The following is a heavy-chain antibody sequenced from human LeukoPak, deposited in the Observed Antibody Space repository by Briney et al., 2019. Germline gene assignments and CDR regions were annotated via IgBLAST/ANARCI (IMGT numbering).Heavy chain of an antibody. CDR1: GYSFTGYY. J-gene: IGHJ4*02. CDR3: ARQAFSGDLAAG. CDR2: IYPGDSDT. D-gene: IGHD6-13*01. Sequence: KVSCKASGYSFTGYYMHWVRQAPGQGLEWMGIIYPGDSDTRYSPSFQGQVTISADKSISTAYLQWSSLKASDTAMYYCARQAFSGDLAAGWGQGTLVTVSS. V-gene: IGHV5-51*01.